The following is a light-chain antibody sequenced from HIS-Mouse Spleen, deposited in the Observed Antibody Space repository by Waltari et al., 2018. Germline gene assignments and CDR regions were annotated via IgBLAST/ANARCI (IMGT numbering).Light chain of an antibody. J-gene: IGLJ2*01. Sequence: SYVLTQPPSVSVAPGQTARITCGGKNIGSKSVHWYQQKPGQAPVLVVYDDSDRPSGIPERFSGSNSGNTATLTISRVEAGDEADYYCQVWDSSSDHPDHVVFGGGTKLTVL. CDR2: DDS. CDR1: NIGSKS. CDR3: QVWDSSSDHPDHVV. V-gene: IGLV3-21*02.